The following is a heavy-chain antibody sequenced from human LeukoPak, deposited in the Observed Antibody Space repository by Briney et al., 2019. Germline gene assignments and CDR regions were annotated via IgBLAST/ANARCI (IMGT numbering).Heavy chain of an antibody. D-gene: IGHD3-3*01. CDR1: GYTFTGYY. J-gene: IGHJ6*03. V-gene: IGHV1-2*02. CDR2: INPNSGGT. Sequence: ASVKVSCKASGYTFTGYYMHWVRQAPGQGLEWMGWINPNSGGTNSAKKFQGRVTMTRDTSISTAYMELSRLRSDDTAVYNCAGPLFWSGYSTPVYMDVWGKGTTVTVSS. CDR3: AGPLFWSGYSTPVYMDV.